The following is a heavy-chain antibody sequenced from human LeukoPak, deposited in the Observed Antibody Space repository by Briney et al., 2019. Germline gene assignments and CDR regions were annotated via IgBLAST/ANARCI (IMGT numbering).Heavy chain of an antibody. V-gene: IGHV4-4*07. Sequence: SETLSLTCTVSDGSISSYYWSWIRQPAGKGLEWIGRIYTSGSTNYNPSLKSRVTMSVDTSKNQFSLKLSSVTAADTAVYYCARDCSSTSCYSYWGQGTLVTVSS. CDR1: DGSISSYY. CDR2: IYTSGST. D-gene: IGHD2-2*01. CDR3: ARDCSSTSCYSY. J-gene: IGHJ4*02.